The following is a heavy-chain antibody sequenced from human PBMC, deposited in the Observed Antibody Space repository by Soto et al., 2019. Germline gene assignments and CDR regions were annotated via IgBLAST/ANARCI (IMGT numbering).Heavy chain of an antibody. J-gene: IGHJ4*02. V-gene: IGHV4-31*03. CDR1: GGSINRGGYY. D-gene: IGHD1-20*01. Sequence: QVQLQESGPGLGKPSQTLSLTCTVSGGSINRGGYYWTWIRQHPGKGLEWIGSVYYSGSTNYNPSLKSRVTISVDTSKNQFSLKLSSVSAADTAVYYCARGAGVNFYFDYWGQGTLVTVSS. CDR2: VYYSGST. CDR3: ARGAGVNFYFDY.